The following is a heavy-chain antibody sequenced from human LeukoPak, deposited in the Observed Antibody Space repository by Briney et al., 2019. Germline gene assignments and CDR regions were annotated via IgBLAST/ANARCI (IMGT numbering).Heavy chain of an antibody. D-gene: IGHD4-23*01. V-gene: IGHV3-48*03. CDR1: GFTFSSYE. J-gene: IGHJ4*02. CDR3: ARGGVVSRQDYYFDY. CDR2: ISSSGSTI. Sequence: GGSLRLSCAASGFTFSSYEMNWVRQAPGKGLEWVSYISSSGSTIYYADSVKGRFTIFRDNAKNSLYLQMTSLGAGDRAVYYCARGGVVSRQDYYFDYGAKGPRVPVSS.